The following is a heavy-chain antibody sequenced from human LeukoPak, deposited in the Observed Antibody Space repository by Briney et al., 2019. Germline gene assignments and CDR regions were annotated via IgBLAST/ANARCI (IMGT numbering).Heavy chain of an antibody. Sequence: PGGSLRLSCAASGFTFSNFWMHWVRQAPGEGLVWVSRINTDGRTTNYADSVKGRFTISRDNAKNSLYLQMNSLRAEDTAVYYCARDRGIHSSGWYFDYWGQGTLVTVSS. D-gene: IGHD6-19*01. CDR2: INTDGRTT. CDR1: GFTFSNFW. V-gene: IGHV3-74*01. J-gene: IGHJ4*02. CDR3: ARDRGIHSSGWYFDY.